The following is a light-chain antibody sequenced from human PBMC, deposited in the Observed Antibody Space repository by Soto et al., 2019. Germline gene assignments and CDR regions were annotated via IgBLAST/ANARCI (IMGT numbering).Light chain of an antibody. Sequence: DIQMTQSPSSLSASVGDRVTITCQASQHIFNFLNWYQQKPGKAPKLLIYDSSKLATGVPRRFSGGGSGTDFTLTITSLQPEDVATYHCQQYNDLVTFGGGTKVEIK. CDR2: DSS. V-gene: IGKV1-33*01. J-gene: IGKJ4*01. CDR1: QHIFNF. CDR3: QQYNDLVT.